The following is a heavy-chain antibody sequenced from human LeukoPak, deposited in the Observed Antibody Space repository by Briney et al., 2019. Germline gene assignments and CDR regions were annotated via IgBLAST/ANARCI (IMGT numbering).Heavy chain of an antibody. D-gene: IGHD1-7*01. Sequence: GGSLRLSCAASGFTFSSYEMNWVRQAPGKGLEWVSYISSSGSTIYYADSMKGRFTISRDNAKNSLYLQMNSLRAEDTAVYYCAKGRTRPGYYYYYMDVWGKGTTVTVSS. V-gene: IGHV3-48*03. CDR2: ISSSGSTI. CDR3: AKGRTRPGYYYYYMDV. J-gene: IGHJ6*03. CDR1: GFTFSSYE.